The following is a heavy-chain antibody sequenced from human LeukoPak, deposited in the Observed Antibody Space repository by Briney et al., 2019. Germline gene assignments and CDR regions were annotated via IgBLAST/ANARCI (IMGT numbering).Heavy chain of an antibody. CDR1: GGSISNYY. J-gene: IGHJ4*02. CDR3: ARDLYSSGWGYFDY. CDR2: IYSSGGT. Sequence: SETLSLTCTVSGGSISNYYWTWIRQPAGKGLEWIGRIYSSGGTNYNPSLKSRVTISLDTSENQFSLKLSPVTAADTAVYYCARDLYSSGWGYFDYWGQGTLVTVSS. D-gene: IGHD6-19*01. V-gene: IGHV4-4*07.